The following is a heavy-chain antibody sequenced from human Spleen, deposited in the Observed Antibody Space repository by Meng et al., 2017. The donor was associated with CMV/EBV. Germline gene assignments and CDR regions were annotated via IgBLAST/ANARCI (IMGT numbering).Heavy chain of an antibody. Sequence: TFTGYQIHWVRQAPGQGLEWMGLINPNRGVTSYVQKFQGKVTMTRDTSNGTAYMELTRLKSDDTAVYYCARGPMITFGGVNVWPLEYWGQGTLVTVSS. D-gene: IGHD3-16*02. V-gene: IGHV1-2*02. J-gene: IGHJ4*02. CDR2: INPNRGVT. CDR1: TFTGYQ. CDR3: ARGPMITFGGVNVWPLEY.